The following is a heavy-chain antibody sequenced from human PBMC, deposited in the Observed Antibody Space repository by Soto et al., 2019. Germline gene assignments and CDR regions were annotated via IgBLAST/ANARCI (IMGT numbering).Heavy chain of an antibody. V-gene: IGHV4-59*01. CDR1: GGSMSEYF. Sequence: ETLSLTCSVSGGSMSEYFWSGIRRSPGKGLEWIGYIYYLGSTDYNPSLKSRVTISVDTSKRQFSLRLTSVTAADTAVYYCARDGYDGSGSPYPAYWGPGTQVTVS. CDR2: IYYLGST. D-gene: IGHD3-10*01. CDR3: ARDGYDGSGSPYPAY. J-gene: IGHJ4*02.